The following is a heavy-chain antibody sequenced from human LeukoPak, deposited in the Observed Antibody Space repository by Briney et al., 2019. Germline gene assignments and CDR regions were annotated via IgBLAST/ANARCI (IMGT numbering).Heavy chain of an antibody. V-gene: IGHV1-69*06. CDR1: GGTFSSYA. D-gene: IGHD3-3*01. CDR2: IIPIFGTA. J-gene: IGHJ6*03. CDR3: ARARYESRIWPKSRYDYYYYMDV. Sequence: ASVKVSCKASGGTFSSYAISWVRQAPGQGLEWMGGIIPIFGTANYAQKFQGRVTITADKSTSTAYMELSSLRSEDTAVYYCARARYESRIWPKSRYDYYYYMDVWGKGTTVTVSS.